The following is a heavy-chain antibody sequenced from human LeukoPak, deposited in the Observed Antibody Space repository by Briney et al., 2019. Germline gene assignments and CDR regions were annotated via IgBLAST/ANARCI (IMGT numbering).Heavy chain of an antibody. CDR2: INSDGSST. CDR1: GFTFSSYW. J-gene: IGHJ4*02. CDR3: ARVYYDGPLDY. Sequence: GGSLRLSCAASGFTFSSYWMHWVRQAPGKGLVWVSRINSDGSSTSYADSVKGRFTISRDNAKNTLYLQMNSLRAEDTAVYYCARVYYDGPLDYWGQGALVTVSS. D-gene: IGHD3-22*01. V-gene: IGHV3-74*01.